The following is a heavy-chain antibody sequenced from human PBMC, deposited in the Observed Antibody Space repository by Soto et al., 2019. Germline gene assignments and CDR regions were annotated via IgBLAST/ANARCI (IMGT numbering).Heavy chain of an antibody. CDR1: GFTFSSYA. V-gene: IGHV3-23*01. D-gene: IGHD4-17*01. CDR2: ISGSGGST. J-gene: IGHJ6*02. Sequence: PGGSLRLSCAASGFTFSSYAMSWVRQAPGKGLEWVSAISGSGGSTYYADSVKGRFTISRDNSKNTLYLQMNSLRAEDTAVYYCAKAPLRWDYYYGTDVWGQGTKATVSS. CDR3: AKAPLRWDYYYGTDV.